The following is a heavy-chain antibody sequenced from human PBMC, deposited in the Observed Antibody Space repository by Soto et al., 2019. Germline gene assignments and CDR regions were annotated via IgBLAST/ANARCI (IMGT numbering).Heavy chain of an antibody. J-gene: IGHJ4*02. V-gene: IGHV5-51*01. CDR2: IYPGDSDT. CDR1: GYTFTTYW. CDR3: VRLGEALGCSAKTCYTP. D-gene: IGHD2-2*02. Sequence: PGESLKISCKGSGYTFTTYWIGWVRQMPGKRLEWMGIIYPGDSDTRYSPSFQGQVTMSADKSISTAYLQWSSLKASDSAMYYCVRLGEALGCSAKTCYTPWGQGTQVTVSS.